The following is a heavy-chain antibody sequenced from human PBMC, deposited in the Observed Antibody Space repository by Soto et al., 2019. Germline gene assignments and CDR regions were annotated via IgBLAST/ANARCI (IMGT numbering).Heavy chain of an antibody. CDR2: IIPIFGTA. CDR1: GGTFSSYS. CDR3: ARVVVVVPAAPTISYYYGMDV. Sequence: SVKVSCKASGGTFSSYSISWVRQAPGQGLEWMGGIIPIFGTANYAQKFQGRVTITADESTSTAYMELSSLRSEDTAVYYCARVVVVVPAAPTISYYYGMDVWGQGTTVTVSS. D-gene: IGHD2-2*01. V-gene: IGHV1-69*13. J-gene: IGHJ6*02.